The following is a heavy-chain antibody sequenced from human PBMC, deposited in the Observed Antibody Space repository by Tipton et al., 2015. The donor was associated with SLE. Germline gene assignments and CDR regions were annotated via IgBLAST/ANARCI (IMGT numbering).Heavy chain of an antibody. CDR2: MNPYTEKT. CDR3: TRGGDFDF. CDR1: GYPFINYD. V-gene: IGHV1-8*01. D-gene: IGHD3-16*01. Sequence: QVQLVQSGAEVKRPGASVKVSCKASGYPFINYDINWVRQASGQGLEWMGWMNPYTEKTGNAQKFQGRVSLTWDISISTAYLELSSLTSDDTAMYYCTRGGDFDFWGQGTLLTVSS. J-gene: IGHJ4*02.